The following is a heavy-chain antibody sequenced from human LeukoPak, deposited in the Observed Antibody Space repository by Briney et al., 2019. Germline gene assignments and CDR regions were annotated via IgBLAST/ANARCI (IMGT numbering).Heavy chain of an antibody. V-gene: IGHV4-59*01. J-gene: IGHJ5*02. CDR3: ARGSRGGYNWFDP. CDR2: IHYSGST. CDR1: GGSISSYY. Sequence: SETLSLTCTVSGGSISSYYWSWIRQSPGKGLEWIGYIHYSGSTNYNPSLKSRVTISVDTSKNLFSLRLNSVTAADTALYYCARGSRGGYNWFDPWGQGTLVIVSS. D-gene: IGHD3-16*01.